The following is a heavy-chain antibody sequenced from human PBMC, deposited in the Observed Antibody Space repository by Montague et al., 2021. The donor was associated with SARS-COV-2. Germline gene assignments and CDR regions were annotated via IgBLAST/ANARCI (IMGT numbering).Heavy chain of an antibody. V-gene: IGHV4-59*08. J-gene: IGHJ6*02. D-gene: IGHD4-17*01. CDR1: GGSTSSTY. Sequence: SETLSLTCSVSGGSTSSTYWSWVRQPPGKGLEWIGCIYYSERAFYNPSLKSRVTISVDTSKNQFSLNLSSVTAADTAVYYCARLTVNYGDLWGYYHGMDVWGQGTTVTVSS. CDR3: ARLTVNYGDLWGYYHGMDV. CDR2: IYYSERA.